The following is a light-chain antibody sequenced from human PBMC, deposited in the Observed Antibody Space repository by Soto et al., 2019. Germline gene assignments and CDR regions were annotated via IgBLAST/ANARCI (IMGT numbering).Light chain of an antibody. Sequence: DIQMTQSPSTLSASVGDRVTITCRASQSISSWLAWYQQKPGKAPKLLIYKASSLESGVPSRFSGSGSGTEFTLTISSLQPYDFETYYRQQYNSYSWTFGHGTQVDI. CDR1: QSISSW. CDR2: KAS. J-gene: IGKJ1*01. V-gene: IGKV1-5*03. CDR3: QQYNSYSWT.